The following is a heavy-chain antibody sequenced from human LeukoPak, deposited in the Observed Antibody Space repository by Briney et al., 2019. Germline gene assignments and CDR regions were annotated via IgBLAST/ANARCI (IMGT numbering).Heavy chain of an antibody. Sequence: ASVKVSCKASGGTFSSYAISWVRQAPGQGLEWMGRIIPIFGTANYAQKFQGRVTITADESTSTAYMELSSLRSEDTAVYYCARDSDSGSYYGWFDPWGQGTLVTVSS. CDR2: IIPIFGTA. D-gene: IGHD1-26*01. J-gene: IGHJ5*02. V-gene: IGHV1-69*15. CDR3: ARDSDSGSYYGWFDP. CDR1: GGTFSSYA.